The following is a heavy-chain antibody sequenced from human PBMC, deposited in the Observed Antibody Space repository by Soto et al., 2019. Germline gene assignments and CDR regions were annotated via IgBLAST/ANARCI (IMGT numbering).Heavy chain of an antibody. CDR2: VWSAGLI. CDR3: AREAPMDV. Sequence: GGSLRLSCAASGFTVSSKYMSWVRQAPGKGLEWISVVWSAGLIYYADSVRGRFTISRDISKNILYLEMTSLRADDTAVYYCAREAPMDVWGQGTTVTVSS. CDR1: GFTVSSKY. J-gene: IGHJ6*02. V-gene: IGHV3-53*01.